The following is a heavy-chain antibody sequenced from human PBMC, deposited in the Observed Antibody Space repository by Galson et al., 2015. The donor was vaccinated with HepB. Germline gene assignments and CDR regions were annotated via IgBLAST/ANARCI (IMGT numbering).Heavy chain of an antibody. V-gene: IGHV4-59*01. CDR1: GGSIRSYY. J-gene: IGHJ5*02. D-gene: IGHD3-10*01. CDR2: PYYSGST. Sequence: QVQLQESGPGLVKPSQTLSLTCTVSGGSIRSYYWSWIRQPPGKGLEWIGYPYYSGSTNYNPSLKSRVAISVDTSKNQFSLKLSSVTAADTAVYYCARGAELMVRGVAAFDPWGQGTLVTVSS. CDR3: ARGAELMVRGVAAFDP.